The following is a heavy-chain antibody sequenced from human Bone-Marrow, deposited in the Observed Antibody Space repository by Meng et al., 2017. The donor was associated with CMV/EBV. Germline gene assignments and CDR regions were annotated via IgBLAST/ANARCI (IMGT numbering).Heavy chain of an antibody. CDR2: ISSSGSTI. J-gene: IGHJ4*02. D-gene: IGHD6-19*01. CDR3: AKDFFPQWRLVVFG. Sequence: GGSLRLSCAASGFTFSSYEMNWVRQAPGKGLEWVSYISSSGSTIYYADSVKGRFTISRDNAKNSLYLQMNSLRAEDTAVYYCAKDFFPQWRLVVFGWGQGTLVTVSS. CDR1: GFTFSSYE. V-gene: IGHV3-48*03.